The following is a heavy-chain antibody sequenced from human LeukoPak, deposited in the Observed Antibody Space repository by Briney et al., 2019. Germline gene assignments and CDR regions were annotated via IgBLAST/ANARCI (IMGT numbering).Heavy chain of an antibody. CDR3: AKDHRGRSITIFGVVPGNWFDP. D-gene: IGHD3-3*01. Sequence: GGSLRLSCAASGFTFSSYGMHWVRQAPGKGLEWVAFIRYDGSNKYYADSVKGRFTISRDNSKNTLYLQMNSLRAEDTAVYYCAKDHRGRSITIFGVVPGNWFDPWGQGTLVTVSS. CDR1: GFTFSSYG. V-gene: IGHV3-30*02. CDR2: IRYDGSNK. J-gene: IGHJ5*02.